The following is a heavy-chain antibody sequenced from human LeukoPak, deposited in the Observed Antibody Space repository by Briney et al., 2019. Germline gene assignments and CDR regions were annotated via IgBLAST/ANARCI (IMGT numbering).Heavy chain of an antibody. CDR2: IYYSGST. D-gene: IGHD2-2*01. Sequence: SETLSLTCTVSGGSVSSSSCYWGWIRQPPGKGLEWIGSIYYSGSTYYNPSLKSRVTISVDTSKNQFSLKLSSVTAADTAVHYCVGYCSSTSCPYYYYYMDVWGKGTRVAVSS. V-gene: IGHV4-39*01. J-gene: IGHJ6*03. CDR3: VGYCSSTSCPYYYYYMDV. CDR1: GGSVSSSSCY.